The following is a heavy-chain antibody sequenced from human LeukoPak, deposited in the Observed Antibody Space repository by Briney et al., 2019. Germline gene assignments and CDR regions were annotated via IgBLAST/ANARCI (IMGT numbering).Heavy chain of an antibody. CDR1: GFTVSNNY. J-gene: IGHJ4*02. Sequence: GGSLRLTCAASGFTVSNNYMTWVRQAPGKGLEWVANMKEDGGEINYVDSVKGRFTISRDNAKNSLDLQMNSLRVDDTAVYYCARDRGYSTFDYWGQGTLVIVSS. D-gene: IGHD4-23*01. CDR2: MKEDGGEI. CDR3: ARDRGYSTFDY. V-gene: IGHV3-7*01.